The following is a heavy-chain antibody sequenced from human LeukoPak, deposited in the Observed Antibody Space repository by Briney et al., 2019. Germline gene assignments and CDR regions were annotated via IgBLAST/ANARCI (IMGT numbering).Heavy chain of an antibody. CDR2: IYTSGST. D-gene: IGHD4-11*01. Sequence: SETLSLTCTVSGGSISSGSYYWSWIRPPAGKGLEWIGRIYTSGSTNYNPSLKSRVTISVDTSKNQFSLKLSSVTAADTAVYYCARCTYSNYVSFDYWGQGTLVTVSS. J-gene: IGHJ4*02. V-gene: IGHV4-61*02. CDR1: GGSISSGSYY. CDR3: ARCTYSNYVSFDY.